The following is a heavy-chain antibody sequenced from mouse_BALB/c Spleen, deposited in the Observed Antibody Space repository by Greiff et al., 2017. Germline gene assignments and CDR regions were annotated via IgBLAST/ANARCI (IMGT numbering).Heavy chain of an antibody. V-gene: IGHV3-2*02. CDR2: ISYSGST. Sequence: EVQLQESGPGLVKPSQSLSLTCTVTGSSITSDYAWNWIRQFPGNKLEWMGYISYSGSTSYNPYLKSRISITRDTSKNQFFLQLNSVTTEDTATYYCARCPYYGSLWYFDVWGAGTTVTVSS. CDR3: ARCPYYGSLWYFDV. J-gene: IGHJ1*01. D-gene: IGHD2-9*01. CDR1: GSSITSDYA.